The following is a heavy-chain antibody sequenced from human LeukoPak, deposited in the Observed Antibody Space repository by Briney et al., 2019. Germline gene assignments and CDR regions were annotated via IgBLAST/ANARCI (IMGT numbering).Heavy chain of an antibody. Sequence: GESLKISCQGSGYSFTNYWIGWVRQMPGKGLEWMGIILPGDSDTRYSPSFQGQVTISADKSISTAYLQWSSLKASDTAMYYCASPGYCSSTSCLSRGFAFDIWGQGTMVTVSS. D-gene: IGHD2-2*01. V-gene: IGHV5-51*01. CDR3: ASPGYCSSTSCLSRGFAFDI. CDR2: ILPGDSDT. CDR1: GYSFTNYW. J-gene: IGHJ3*02.